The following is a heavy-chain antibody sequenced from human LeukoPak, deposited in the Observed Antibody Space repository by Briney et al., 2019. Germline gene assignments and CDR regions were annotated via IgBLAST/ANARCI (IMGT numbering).Heavy chain of an antibody. J-gene: IGHJ3*02. D-gene: IGHD6-6*01. V-gene: IGHV3-21*01. Sequence: GGSLRLSCAASGFTFSSYSMNWVRQAPGKGLEWVSSISSSSSYIYYADSVKGRFTISRDNAKDSLYLQMNSLRAEDTAVYYCARAALDAFDIWGQGTMVTASS. CDR3: ARAALDAFDI. CDR2: ISSSSSYI. CDR1: GFTFSSYS.